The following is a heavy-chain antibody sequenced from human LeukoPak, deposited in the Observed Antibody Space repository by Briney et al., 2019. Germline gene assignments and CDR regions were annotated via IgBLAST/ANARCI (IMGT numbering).Heavy chain of an antibody. CDR3: ARDRGYAFDS. V-gene: IGHV3-48*02. Sequence: GGSLGLSCAASGFTFSIYSMNWVRQAPGKGLEWVSYIGGTHSNIYYADSVKGRFTISRDDAKNSLYLQMNSLRDEDTAVYYCARDRGYAFDSGGQGTLVTVSS. J-gene: IGHJ4*02. CDR2: IGGTHSNI. D-gene: IGHD5-12*01. CDR1: GFTFSIYS.